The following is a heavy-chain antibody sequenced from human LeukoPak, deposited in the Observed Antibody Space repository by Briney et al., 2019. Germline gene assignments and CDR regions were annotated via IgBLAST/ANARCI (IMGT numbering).Heavy chain of an antibody. V-gene: IGHV4-59*12. D-gene: IGHD4-17*01. CDR3: ARGGDYRFDY. CDR1: GGSISSYY. Sequence: SETLSLTCTVSGGSISSYYWSWIRQPPGKGLEWIGEIHHSGSTNYNPSLKSRATLSVDKSKNQLSLRLTSVTAADTAVYYCARGGDYRFDYWGQGTLVTVSS. CDR2: IHHSGST. J-gene: IGHJ4*02.